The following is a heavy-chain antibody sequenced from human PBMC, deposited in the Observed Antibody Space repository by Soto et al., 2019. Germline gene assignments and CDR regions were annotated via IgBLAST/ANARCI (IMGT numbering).Heavy chain of an antibody. CDR2: ISYSGTT. D-gene: IGHD4-17*01. CDR1: GGSISSGNYY. J-gene: IGHJ4*02. V-gene: IGHV4-30-4*01. Sequence: SETLSITCTVSGGSISSGNYYWSWISQPPGKGLEWIGFISYSGTTHYSASLRSRVSISVDTSKNQFSLDLSSVTAADTAVYYCATMGTPVTGLYYFDYWGQGTLVPVSS. CDR3: ATMGTPVTGLYYFDY.